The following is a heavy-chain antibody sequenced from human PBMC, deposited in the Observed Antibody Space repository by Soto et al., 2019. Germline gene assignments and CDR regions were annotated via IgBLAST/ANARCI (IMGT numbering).Heavy chain of an antibody. CDR1: GFSLSTSGVG. V-gene: IGHV2-5*02. D-gene: IGHD3-9*01. J-gene: IGHJ4*02. Sequence: QITLKESGPTLVRPTQILTLTCAFSGFSLSTSGVGVGWIRQPPGKALEWLAVIYWDDTKHYSPSLRSRLTITKDTSKNQVVLTMTNMDPMDTGTYYRAHKGPEDWPLDYWGQGTLVTVSS. CDR2: IYWDDTK. CDR3: AHKGPEDWPLDY.